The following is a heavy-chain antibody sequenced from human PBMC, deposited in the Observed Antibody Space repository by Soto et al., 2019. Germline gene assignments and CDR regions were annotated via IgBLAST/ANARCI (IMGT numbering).Heavy chain of an antibody. J-gene: IGHJ4*02. D-gene: IGHD5-12*01. CDR3: ARDRVEMATIRTLDY. CDR2: ISSSSRYI. CDR1: GFTFSSYS. V-gene: IGHV3-21*01. Sequence: EVQLVESGGGLVKPGGSLRLSCAASGFTFSSYSMNWVRQAPGKGMEWVSSISSSSRYIYYADSVKGRFTISRDNAKNSLYLQMNSLRAEDTAVYYCARDRVEMATIRTLDYWGQGTLVTVSS.